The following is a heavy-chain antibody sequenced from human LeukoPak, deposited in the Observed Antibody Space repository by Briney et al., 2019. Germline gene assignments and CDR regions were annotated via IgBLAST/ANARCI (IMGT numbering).Heavy chain of an antibody. J-gene: IGHJ6*02. V-gene: IGHV3-43*02. CDR1: GFTFDDYA. D-gene: IGHD3-10*01. CDR2: SSGDGGST. Sequence: PGGSLRLSCAASGFTFDDYAMHWVRQAPGKGLEWVSLSSGDGGSTYYADSVKGRFTISRDNSKNSLYLEMNSLRTEDTAFYYCAESDYYGSGSYYNEDFGYYYYGMDVWGQGTTVTVSS. CDR3: AESDYYGSGSYYNEDFGYYYYGMDV.